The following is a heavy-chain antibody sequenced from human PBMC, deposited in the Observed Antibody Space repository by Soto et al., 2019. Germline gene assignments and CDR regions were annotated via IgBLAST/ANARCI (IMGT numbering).Heavy chain of an antibody. CDR1: VDLIINGYYY. CDR2: IYHSGST. Sequence: TLSLSCIVSVDLIINGYYYWTWIRQPPGKGLEWIGYIYHSGSTYYNPSLKTRLTMSSSTSANRFSLELRSVTAADTAVYYCARADAGYYDSSGYHSIDSWGQGTLVTVSS. J-gene: IGHJ4*02. CDR3: ARADAGYYDSSGYHSIDS. D-gene: IGHD3-22*01. V-gene: IGHV4-31*03.